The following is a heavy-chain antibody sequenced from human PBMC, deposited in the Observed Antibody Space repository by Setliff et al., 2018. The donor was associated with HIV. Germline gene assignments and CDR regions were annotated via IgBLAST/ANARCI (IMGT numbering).Heavy chain of an antibody. Sequence: PSETLSLTCGVSSYSISGGYYWGWIRQPPGKGLEWIGSIYHSGSAYYNPSLKSRVTISVDTSKNQFSLKMSSLTAADTAVYYCARHGGITGTTDAFDIWGQGTMGT. CDR3: ARHGGITGTTDAFDI. CDR1: SYSISGGYY. J-gene: IGHJ3*02. D-gene: IGHD1-7*01. V-gene: IGHV4-38-2*01. CDR2: IYHSGSA.